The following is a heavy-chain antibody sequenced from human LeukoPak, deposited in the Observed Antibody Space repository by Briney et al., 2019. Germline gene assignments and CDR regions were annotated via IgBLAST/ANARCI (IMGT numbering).Heavy chain of an antibody. V-gene: IGHV1-2*02. Sequence: ASVKVSCKASGYTFTGYYMHWVRQAPAQGLEWMGWINPNSGGTNYAQKFQGRVTMTRDTSISTAYMELSRLRSDDTAVYYCARDSSYCSSTSCFVVGYYYYYGMDVWGQGTTVTVSS. J-gene: IGHJ6*02. CDR3: ARDSSYCSSTSCFVVGYYYYYGMDV. CDR1: GYTFTGYY. CDR2: INPNSGGT. D-gene: IGHD2-2*01.